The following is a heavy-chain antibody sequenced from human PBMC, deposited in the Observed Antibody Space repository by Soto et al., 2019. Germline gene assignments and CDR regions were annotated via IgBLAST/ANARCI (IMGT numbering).Heavy chain of an antibody. CDR1: GGTFSNYS. J-gene: IGHJ4*02. D-gene: IGHD2-15*01. Sequence: QVQLVQSGAEVKTPGSSVKVSCKASGGTFSNYSINWVGQAPGQGLEWMGGILPFFGTANDAKKKQGRVTITANESATTADMVVTSLRSDDTAVDYCARIEGYCRGGTCYRGSGDYWGQGTMVAVSS. CDR2: ILPFFGTA. CDR3: ARIEGYCRGGTCYRGSGDY. V-gene: IGHV1-69*12.